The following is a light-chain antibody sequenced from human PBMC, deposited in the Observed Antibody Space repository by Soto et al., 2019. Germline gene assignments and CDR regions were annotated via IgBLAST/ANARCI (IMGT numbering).Light chain of an antibody. V-gene: IGKV3-15*01. J-gene: IGKJ4*01. CDR3: QQRSNWPLT. CDR2: GAS. CDR1: QSVSSD. Sequence: EIVMTQSPAALAVSPGERVALSCRAGQSVSSDLAWYQQKPGQAPSLLIYGASTRATGIPVRFSGSGSGTEFTLTISSLEPEDFAVYYCQQRSNWPLTFGGGTKVDI.